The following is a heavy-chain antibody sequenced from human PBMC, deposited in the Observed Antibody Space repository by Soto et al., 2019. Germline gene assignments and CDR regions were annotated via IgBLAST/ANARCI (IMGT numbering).Heavy chain of an antibody. Sequence: EVQLLESGGGLVQPGGSLRLSCAVSGFTFRNYAMTWVRQAPGKGLEWVSAIGGGGGTTYYADSLKGRFTISRDNSKNARYLQMNSLRAEDRAVIYWAKGGVDPYGMDVWCQGTTVSVS. V-gene: IGHV3-23*01. CDR3: AKGGVDPYGMDV. CDR1: GFTFRNYA. J-gene: IGHJ6*02. CDR2: IGGGGGTT. D-gene: IGHD5-12*01.